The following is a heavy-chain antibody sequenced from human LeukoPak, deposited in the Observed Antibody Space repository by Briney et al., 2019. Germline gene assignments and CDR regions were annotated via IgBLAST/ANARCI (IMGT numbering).Heavy chain of an antibody. J-gene: IGHJ6*03. CDR3: ARARPDYGDYGRSLDV. V-gene: IGHV3-23*01. Sequence: GGSLRLSCAASGFTFTNYAMSWVRQAPGKGLEWVSALSGSGANTYYAGSVKGRFTISRDNSKNTLYLQMNSLRAEDTAVYYCARARPDYGDYGRSLDVWGKGTTVTVSS. D-gene: IGHD4-17*01. CDR1: GFTFTNYA. CDR2: LSGSGANT.